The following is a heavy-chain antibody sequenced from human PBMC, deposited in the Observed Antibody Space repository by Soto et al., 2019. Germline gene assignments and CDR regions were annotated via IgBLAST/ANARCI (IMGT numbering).Heavy chain of an antibody. V-gene: IGHV3-53*02. CDR1: GVTVSSNY. CDR2: IYSGGTT. Sequence: EVHLVETGGGLVQPGGSLRLSCAASGVTVSSNYMSWVRQAPGKGLEWVSVIYSGGTTDYADSVKGRFTISRDNSKNTLYLKMNSLRAEDTAVYYCARDAGFFDYWGQGTLVTVSS. CDR3: ARDAGFFDY. J-gene: IGHJ4*02.